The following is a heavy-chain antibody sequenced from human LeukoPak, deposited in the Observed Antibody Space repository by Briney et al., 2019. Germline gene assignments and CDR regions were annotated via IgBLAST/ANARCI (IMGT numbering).Heavy chain of an antibody. Sequence: GGSLRLSCTASGFTVSSNYMTWVRQAPGKGLEWVSLLYSASSTYYADSVTGRFTISRDNSQNTLYLQMNSLRPDDTAVYYCARGFRSNPHDAFDIWGQGTMVTVSS. CDR1: GFTVSSNY. CDR2: LYSASST. CDR3: ARGFRSNPHDAFDI. D-gene: IGHD1-26*01. V-gene: IGHV3-66*02. J-gene: IGHJ3*02.